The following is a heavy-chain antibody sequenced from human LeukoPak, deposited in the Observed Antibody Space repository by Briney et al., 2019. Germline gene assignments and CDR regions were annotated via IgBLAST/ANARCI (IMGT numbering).Heavy chain of an antibody. D-gene: IGHD3-22*01. CDR2: ISWNSGSI. Sequence: SLRLSCAASGFTFDDYAMHWVRQASGKDLEWVSGISWNSGSIGYADSVKGRFTISRDNTKNSLYLQMNSLRAEDTALYYCANQYYDSSGYLDYWGQGTLVTVSS. CDR1: GFTFDDYA. J-gene: IGHJ4*02. V-gene: IGHV3-9*01. CDR3: ANQYYDSSGYLDY.